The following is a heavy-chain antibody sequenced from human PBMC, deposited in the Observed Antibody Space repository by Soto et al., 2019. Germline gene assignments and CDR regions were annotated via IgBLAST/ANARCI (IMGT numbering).Heavy chain of an antibody. CDR3: ARDHCSGGSCYRYYYGMDV. D-gene: IGHD2-15*01. CDR2: ISAYNGNT. Sequence: ASVKVSCKASGYTFTSYGISWVRQAPGQGLEWMGWISAYNGNTNYAQKLQGRVTMTTDTSTSTAYMELRSLRSDDTAVYYCARDHCSGGSCYRYYYGMDVWGQGTTVTASS. J-gene: IGHJ6*02. CDR1: GYTFTSYG. V-gene: IGHV1-18*01.